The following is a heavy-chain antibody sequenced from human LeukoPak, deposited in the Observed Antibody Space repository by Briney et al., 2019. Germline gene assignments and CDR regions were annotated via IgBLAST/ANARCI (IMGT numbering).Heavy chain of an antibody. J-gene: IGHJ6*02. D-gene: IGHD6-13*01. V-gene: IGHV4-59*08. CDR1: GGSISSYY. CDR2: IYYSGST. Sequence: SETLSLTCTVSGGSISSYYWSWIRQPPGKGLEWIGYIYYSGSTNYNPSLKSRVTISVDTSKNQFSLKLSSVTAADTAVYYCARLKPSCSWGSHYYYYGMDVWGQGTTVTVSS. CDR3: ARLKPSCSWGSHYYYYGMDV.